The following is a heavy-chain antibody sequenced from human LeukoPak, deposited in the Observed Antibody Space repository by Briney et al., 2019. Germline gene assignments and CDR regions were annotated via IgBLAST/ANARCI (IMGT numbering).Heavy chain of an antibody. CDR3: ANSMGRGVAYYYYGMDV. J-gene: IGHJ6*02. Sequence: GGSLRLSCAASGFTFSSYAMSWVRQAPGKGLEWVSAISGSGGSTYYADSVKGRFTISRDNSKNTLYLQMNSLRAEDTAVYYCANSMGRGVAYYYYGMDVWGQGTTVTVSS. CDR1: GFTFSSYA. CDR2: ISGSGGST. V-gene: IGHV3-23*01. D-gene: IGHD3-10*01.